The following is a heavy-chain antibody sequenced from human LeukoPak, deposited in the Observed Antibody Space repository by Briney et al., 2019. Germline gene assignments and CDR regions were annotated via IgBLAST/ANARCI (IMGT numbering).Heavy chain of an antibody. CDR1: GGSFSGYY. CDR3: ARGSTRGYSYGYAFDY. V-gene: IGHV4-34*01. Sequence: PSETPSLTCAVYGGSFSGYYWSWIRQPPGKGLEWIGEINHSGSTNHNPSLKSRVTISVDTSKNQFSLKLSSVTAADTAVYCCARGSTRGYSYGYAFDYWGQGTLVTVSS. CDR2: INHSGST. D-gene: IGHD5-18*01. J-gene: IGHJ4*02.